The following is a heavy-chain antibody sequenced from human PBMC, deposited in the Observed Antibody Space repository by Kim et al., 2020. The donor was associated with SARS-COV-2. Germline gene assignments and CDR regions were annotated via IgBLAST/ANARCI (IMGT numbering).Heavy chain of an antibody. V-gene: IGHV3-66*01. Sequence: RFTISRDNSKNTLYLQMNSLRAEDTAVYYCARDTSTPYYYDSSGYYYADYWGQGTLVTVSS. D-gene: IGHD3-22*01. J-gene: IGHJ4*02. CDR3: ARDTSTPYYYDSSGYYYADY.